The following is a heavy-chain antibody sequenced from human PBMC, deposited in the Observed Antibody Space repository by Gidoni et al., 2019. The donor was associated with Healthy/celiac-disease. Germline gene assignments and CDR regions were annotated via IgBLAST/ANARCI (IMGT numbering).Heavy chain of an antibody. D-gene: IGHD3-3*01. Sequence: EVPLLESGGVVVQPGGSLRLSCAASGSTFVDYTVHWVRPVPGRGLEWVSLISWGGGSTYYADSVEGRFTISRDNSKNALYLQMNSLRTEDTALYYCAEDGSRYLEWLFDGMDVWGQGTTVTVSS. CDR2: ISWGGGST. J-gene: IGHJ6*02. CDR3: AEDGSRYLEWLFDGMDV. V-gene: IGHV3-43*01. CDR1: GSTFVDYT.